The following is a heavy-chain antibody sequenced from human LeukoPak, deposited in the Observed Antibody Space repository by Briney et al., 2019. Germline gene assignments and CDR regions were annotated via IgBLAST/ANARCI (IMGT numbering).Heavy chain of an antibody. D-gene: IGHD5-18*01. J-gene: IGHJ6*02. CDR1: GYTFTSYG. V-gene: IGHV1-18*01. CDR2: ISAYNGNT. CDR3: AGPRRGYSYGYYYYGMDV. Sequence: ASVKVSCKASGYTFTSYGISWVRQAPRQGLEWMGWISAYNGNTNYAQKFQGRVTMTRDTSISTAYMELSRLRSDDTAVYYCAGPRRGYSYGYYYYGMDVWGQGTTVTVSS.